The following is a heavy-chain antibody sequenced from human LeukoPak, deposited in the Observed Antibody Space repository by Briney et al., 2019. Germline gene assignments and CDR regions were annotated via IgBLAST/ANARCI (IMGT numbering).Heavy chain of an antibody. CDR3: AKVKGLRWFGELSWFDP. Sequence: PGGSLRLSCAASGFTFSSYAMSGVRQAPGKGLERVSHICGSGGSTYYADSVKGRFTISRDNSKNTLYLQMNSLRAEDTAVYYCAKVKGLRWFGELSWFDPWGQGTLVTVSS. CDR1: GFTFSSYA. J-gene: IGHJ5*02. V-gene: IGHV3-23*01. CDR2: ICGSGGST. D-gene: IGHD3-10*01.